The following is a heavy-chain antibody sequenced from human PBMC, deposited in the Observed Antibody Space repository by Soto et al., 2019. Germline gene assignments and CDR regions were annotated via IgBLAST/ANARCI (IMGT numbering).Heavy chain of an antibody. CDR1: GFSLTTSGVS. CDR3: ARRRRPAGGYYFDY. D-gene: IGHD5-12*01. CDR2: IYWDDDK. V-gene: IGHV2-5*02. J-gene: IGHJ4*02. Sequence: QITLKESGPTLVKPTQTLTLTCSFSGFSLTTSGVSVGWIRQPPGKALEWLALIYWDDDKRYSPSLERRLTITRDTSKNQVVLTMTNMNPVDTATYYCARRRRPAGGYYFDYWGQGALITVSS.